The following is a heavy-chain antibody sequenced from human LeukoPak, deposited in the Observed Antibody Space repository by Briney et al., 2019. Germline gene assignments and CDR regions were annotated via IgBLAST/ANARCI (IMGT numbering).Heavy chain of an antibody. D-gene: IGHD6-13*01. CDR2: ISWNSGSI. Sequence: GGSLRLSCAASGFTFDDYAMHWVRQAPGKGLEWVSGISWNSGSIGYADSVKGRFTISRDNAKNSLYLQMNSLRAEDMALYYCAKDMSYSGSLAFDYWGQGTLVTVSS. J-gene: IGHJ4*02. CDR3: AKDMSYSGSLAFDY. V-gene: IGHV3-9*03. CDR1: GFTFDDYA.